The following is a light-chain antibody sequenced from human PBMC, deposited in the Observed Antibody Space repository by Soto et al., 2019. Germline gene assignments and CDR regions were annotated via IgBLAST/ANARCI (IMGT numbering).Light chain of an antibody. V-gene: IGKV3-11*01. CDR3: QQRSNWPRT. CDR2: DAS. CDR1: QSVSSY. Sequence: EIVLTQSPATLSLSPGERATLSCRASQSVSSYLAWYQQKPGQAPRLLIFDASNRATGIPARFSGSGSGTDLTITISSLEPEDFEVYYRQQRSNWPRTFGQGTRLEIK. J-gene: IGKJ5*01.